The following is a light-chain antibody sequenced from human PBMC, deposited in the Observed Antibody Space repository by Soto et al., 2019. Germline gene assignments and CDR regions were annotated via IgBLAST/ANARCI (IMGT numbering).Light chain of an antibody. CDR2: LGS. Sequence: DIVMTQSPLSLPVTPGEAASISCRSSQSVLNSDGYNRMDWYLQKPGRSPQLLIYLGSNRASGVPDRFSGSGSGTDFTLTSSRVEAEDVRVYYCMQALHTPWTFGQGTKVEIK. CDR1: QSVLNSDGYNR. V-gene: IGKV2-28*01. J-gene: IGKJ1*01. CDR3: MQALHTPWT.